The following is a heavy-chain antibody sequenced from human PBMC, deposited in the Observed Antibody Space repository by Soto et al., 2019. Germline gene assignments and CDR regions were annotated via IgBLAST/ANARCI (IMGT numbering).Heavy chain of an antibody. Sequence: PGXSLTLSCAASGFSLSSYSMNWFRQAAGKGLEWVSYISSSSSTIYYADSVKGRFTIPRDNAKNSLYLQMNSLRAEDTAVYYCARDTRSEVWWFDPWGQGTLVTVSS. V-gene: IGHV3-48*01. CDR2: ISSSSSTI. CDR1: GFSLSSYS. CDR3: ARDTRSEVWWFDP. D-gene: IGHD2-21*01. J-gene: IGHJ5*02.